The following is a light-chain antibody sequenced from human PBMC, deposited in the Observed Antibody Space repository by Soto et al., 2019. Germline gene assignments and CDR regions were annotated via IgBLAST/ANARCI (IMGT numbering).Light chain of an antibody. V-gene: IGLV2-14*01. CDR3: SSYTSSSTLYF. J-gene: IGLJ1*01. CDR2: EVS. CDR1: SSDVGGYNY. Sequence: QSALTQPASVSGSPGQSITISCTGTSSDVGGYNYVCWYQQHPGKAPKLMIYEVSNRPSGVSNRFSGSKSGNTASLTISGLQAEDEADYYCSSYTSSSTLYFFGTGTKLTVL.